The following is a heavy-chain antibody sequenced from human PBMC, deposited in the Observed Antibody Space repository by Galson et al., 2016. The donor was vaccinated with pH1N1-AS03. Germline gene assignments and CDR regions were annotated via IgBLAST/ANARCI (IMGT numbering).Heavy chain of an antibody. J-gene: IGHJ3*02. CDR1: GFTFINAW. CDR2: IKSKPFGGTT. CDR3: RVVAENDAFDM. Sequence: SLRLSCAASGFTFINAWMSWVRQAPGKGLEWVGRIKSKPFGGTTDYAAPVEGRFTISRDDSKNTLYLQMNTLKSEDTAVYYCRVVAENDAFDMWGQGTMVTVSS. V-gene: IGHV3-15*01. D-gene: IGHD3-22*01.